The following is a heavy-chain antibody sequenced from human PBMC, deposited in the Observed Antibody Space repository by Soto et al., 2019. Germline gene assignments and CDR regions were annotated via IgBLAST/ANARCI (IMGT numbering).Heavy chain of an antibody. CDR1: DASVINDY. Sequence: QVQLQESGPGVVKPSETLSLTCTVTDASVINDYWNWIRQPPGKGLEWIGFVYDSGSTSYNSSLKSRLTISVDTSMNQFSLKLSSVSAADTVVYYCVRQVGATGSYSYAVWGQGTMVTVSS. CDR3: VRQVGATGSYSYAV. CDR2: VYDSGST. V-gene: IGHV4-59*02. J-gene: IGHJ3*01. D-gene: IGHD1-26*01.